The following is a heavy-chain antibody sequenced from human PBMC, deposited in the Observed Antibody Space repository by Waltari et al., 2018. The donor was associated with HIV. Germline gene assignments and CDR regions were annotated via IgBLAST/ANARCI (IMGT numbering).Heavy chain of an antibody. CDR1: GHTFTRYY. J-gene: IGHJ4*02. CDR3: ARGVSGFDY. Sequence: QVQLVQSGAEVKKPGASVKVSCKASGHTFTRYYMHWVRQAPGQGLEWMGVINPSGERTVYAQKFQGRVTMTRDAPTSTVYMVLSTLRSEDTAVYYCARGVSGFDYWGQGTLITVSS. CDR2: INPSGERT. V-gene: IGHV1-46*01.